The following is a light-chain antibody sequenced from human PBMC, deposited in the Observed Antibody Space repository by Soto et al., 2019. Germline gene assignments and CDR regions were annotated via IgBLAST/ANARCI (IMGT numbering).Light chain of an antibody. V-gene: IGKV3D-15*01. CDR1: QSVSSN. CDR3: QQRHNWPIT. Sequence: EIVMTQSPGTLSVSPGERATLSCRASQSVSSNYLAWYQQIPGQAPRLLIYGASTRAPGIPARFSGGGSGTDFTLTISSLEPEDFGVYYCQQRHNWPITFGQGTRLEIK. CDR2: GAS. J-gene: IGKJ5*01.